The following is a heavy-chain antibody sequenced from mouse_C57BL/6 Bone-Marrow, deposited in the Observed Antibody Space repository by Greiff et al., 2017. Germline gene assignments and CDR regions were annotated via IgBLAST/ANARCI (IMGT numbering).Heavy chain of an antibody. J-gene: IGHJ3*01. Sequence: QFQLQQSGAELVRPGTSVKMSCKASGYTFTNYWIGWAKQRPGHGLEWIGDIYPGGGYTNYNEKFKGKATLTADKSSSTAYMQFSSLTSEDSAIYYCARSGAWAGFAYWGQGTLVTVSA. D-gene: IGHD3-2*02. CDR2: IYPGGGYT. V-gene: IGHV1-63*01. CDR3: ARSGAWAGFAY. CDR1: GYTFTNYW.